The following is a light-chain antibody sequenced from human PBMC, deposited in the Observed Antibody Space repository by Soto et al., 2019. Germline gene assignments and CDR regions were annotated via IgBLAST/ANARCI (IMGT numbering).Light chain of an antibody. J-gene: IGLJ3*02. CDR1: NSDVGIYNY. CDR2: GVY. Sequence: QSVLTQPASVSGSPGQSITISCTGTNSDVGIYNYVSWYRQHPGKAPKLLLYGVYNRPSGVSNRFSGSKSGTTASLTISGLQAEDEAEYYCSSYSRATLVVFGGGTELTVL. V-gene: IGLV2-14*01. CDR3: SSYSRATLVV.